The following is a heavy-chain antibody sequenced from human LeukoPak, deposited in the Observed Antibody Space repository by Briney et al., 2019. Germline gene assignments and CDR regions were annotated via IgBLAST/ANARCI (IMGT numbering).Heavy chain of an antibody. J-gene: IGHJ4*02. CDR1: GGPISSGGYH. V-gene: IGHV4-31*03. D-gene: IGHD4-11*01. CDR3: ARGNDYSKTMDY. Sequence: PSETLSLTCTVSGGPISSGGYHWTWIRQYPGKGLEWIGYIYHSGSTYYNPSLKSRVAMSVDTSKNQFSLRLSSVTAADTAVYYCARGNDYSKTMDYWGQGTLVTVSS. CDR2: IYHSGST.